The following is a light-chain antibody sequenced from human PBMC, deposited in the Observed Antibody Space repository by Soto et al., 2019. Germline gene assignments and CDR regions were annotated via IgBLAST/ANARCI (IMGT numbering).Light chain of an antibody. J-gene: IGLJ1*01. V-gene: IGLV2-14*01. CDR2: EVS. CDR3: ASYASSVTYV. CDR1: SSDVGGYNY. Sequence: QSALTQPASVSGSPGQSITISCTGTSSDVGGYNYVSWYQLHPGKAPNLMIHEVSERPSGVSNRFSGSKSGNTASLTISGLQAEDEADYYCASYASSVTYVFGSGTKVTVL.